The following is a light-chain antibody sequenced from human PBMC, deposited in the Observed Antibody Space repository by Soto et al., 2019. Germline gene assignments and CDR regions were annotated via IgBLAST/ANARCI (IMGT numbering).Light chain of an antibody. J-gene: IGKJ3*01. CDR2: GAS. CDR3: QQYGSS. Sequence: EIVLTQSPGTLSLSPGERATLSCRASQSVSSSYLAWYQQKPGQAPRLLIYGASSRATGIPDRFSGSGSAPDFTLTISRLEPEDFAVYYCQQYGSSFGPGTKVDIK. V-gene: IGKV3-20*01. CDR1: QSVSSSY.